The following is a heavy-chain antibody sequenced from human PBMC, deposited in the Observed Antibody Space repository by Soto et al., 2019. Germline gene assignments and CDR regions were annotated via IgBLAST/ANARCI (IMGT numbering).Heavy chain of an antibody. CDR1: GYPVTAYY. Sequence: QLHLVQSGAVVKKPGASVTVSCSASGYPVTAYYMHWVRQAPGRGLEWMGGINPATGAAKDTQTFQGRATRSRDTSTSTVFMELSGLTAEDTAVFYCARGGGVGVAGSAAFDMWGQWTLVTVSS. CDR2: INPATGAA. CDR3: ARGGGVGVAGSAAFDM. J-gene: IGHJ3*02. D-gene: IGHD3-3*01. V-gene: IGHV1-2*02.